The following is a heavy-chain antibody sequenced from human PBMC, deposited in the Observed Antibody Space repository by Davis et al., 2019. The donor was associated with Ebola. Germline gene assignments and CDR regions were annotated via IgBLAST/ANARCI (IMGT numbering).Heavy chain of an antibody. CDR2: ISSTSSYI. J-gene: IGHJ4*02. V-gene: IGHV3-21*01. D-gene: IGHD4-17*01. CDR1: GFTFSSYS. CDR3: ARERAVTYFDY. Sequence: PGGSLRLSCAASGFTFSSYSMTWVRQAPGKGLEWVSSISSTSSYIFYADSVKGRFTISRDNAKNSLYLQMNSLRAEDTAVYYCARERAVTYFDYWGQGTLVTVSS.